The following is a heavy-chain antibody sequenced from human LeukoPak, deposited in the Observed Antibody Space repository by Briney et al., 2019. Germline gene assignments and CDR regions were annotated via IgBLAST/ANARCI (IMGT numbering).Heavy chain of an antibody. V-gene: IGHV1-3*01. J-gene: IGHJ5*02. D-gene: IGHD2-15*01. CDR2: INAGNGNT. CDR3: ARVLGPSPPDNWFDP. CDR1: GYTFTSYA. Sequence: ASVKVSCKASGYTFTSYAMHWVRQAPGQRLEWMGWINAGNGNTKYSQEFQGRVTITRDTSASTAYMELSSLRSEDTAVYYCARVLGPSPPDNWFDPWGQGTLVTVSS.